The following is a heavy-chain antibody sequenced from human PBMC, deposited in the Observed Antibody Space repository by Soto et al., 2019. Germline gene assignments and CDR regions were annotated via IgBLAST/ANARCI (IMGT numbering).Heavy chain of an antibody. CDR2: VNGDGSTT. Sequence: EVQLVESGGGLVQPGGSLRLSCAASGFTFSRHWMHWVRQAPGKGLEWVSRVNGDGSTTTYADSVKGRFTISRDNAKTTLYLQMNSLRVEVTAGYYFSRVRPTVAAILGYWGQGILVTVSS. J-gene: IGHJ4*02. CDR3: SRVRPTVAAILGY. D-gene: IGHD5-12*01. V-gene: IGHV3-74*01. CDR1: GFTFSRHW.